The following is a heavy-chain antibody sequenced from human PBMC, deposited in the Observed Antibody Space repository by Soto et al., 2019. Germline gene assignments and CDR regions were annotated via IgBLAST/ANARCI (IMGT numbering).Heavy chain of an antibody. CDR3: ARASTGELWVYANWFDP. V-gene: IGHV4-30-4*01. CDR2: IYYSGGT. CDR1: GGSISSGDYY. D-gene: IGHD3-16*01. Sequence: QVQLQESGPGLVKPSQTLSLTCTVSGGSISSGDYYWSWIRQPPGKGLEWIGFIYYSGGTYYKPSLKSRVTISVATSKNKFSLNLSSVTAADTAVYYCARASTGELWVYANWFDPWGPGTLVTVSS. J-gene: IGHJ5*02.